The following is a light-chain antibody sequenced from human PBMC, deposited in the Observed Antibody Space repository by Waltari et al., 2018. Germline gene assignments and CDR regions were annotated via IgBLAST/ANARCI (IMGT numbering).Light chain of an antibody. CDR1: QDIGRW. V-gene: IGKV1-12*01. J-gene: IGKJ2*01. CDR3: QQTNTFPFT. Sequence: SVSASLGDRVTITCRASQDIGRWLAWYQHKPGRAPNLLIFAASSLQNGVPSRFSGSGSGTYFTLTINSLQPEDFATYYCQQTNTFPFTFGQGTKLEIK. CDR2: AAS.